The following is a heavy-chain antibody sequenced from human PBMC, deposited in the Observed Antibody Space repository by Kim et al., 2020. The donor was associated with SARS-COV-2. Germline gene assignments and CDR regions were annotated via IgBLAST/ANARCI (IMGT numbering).Heavy chain of an antibody. J-gene: IGHJ5*02. CDR1: GFTFSSYG. CDR2: ISYDGSNK. D-gene: IGHD3-10*01. Sequence: GGSLRLSCAASGFTFSSYGMHWVRQAPGKGLEWVAVISYDGSNKYYADSVKGRFTISRDNSKNTLYLQMNSLRAEDTAVYYCAKDPYGSGPVWFDPWGQGTLVTVSS. CDR3: AKDPYGSGPVWFDP. V-gene: IGHV3-30*18.